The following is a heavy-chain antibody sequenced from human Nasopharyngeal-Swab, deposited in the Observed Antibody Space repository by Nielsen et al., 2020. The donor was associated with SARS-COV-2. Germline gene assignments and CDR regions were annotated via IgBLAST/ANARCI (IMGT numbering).Heavy chain of an antibody. CDR2: ISSSGSPI. V-gene: IGHV3-11*04. CDR1: GFTFSYYY. D-gene: IGHD1-1*01. J-gene: IGHJ6*02. CDR3: ARDGVRYNWNDSGAYYYYGMDV. Sequence: GVSLRLSCAASGFTFSYYYMSWIRQAPGKGLEWVSYISSSGSPIYYADSVKGRFTISRDNAKNSLNLQMNSLRAEDTAVYYCARDGVRYNWNDSGAYYYYGMDVWGQGTTVTVSS.